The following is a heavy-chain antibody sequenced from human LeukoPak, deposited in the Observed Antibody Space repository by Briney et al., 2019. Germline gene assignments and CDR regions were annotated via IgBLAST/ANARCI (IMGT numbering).Heavy chain of an antibody. CDR2: IYSGGST. Sequence: PGGSLRLSCAASGFTASSSYMSWVRQAPGKGLEWVSVIYSGGSTYYADSVKGRFTISRDNSKNTLYLQMNSLRAEDTAVYYCARAPFYGDFFFDYWGQGTLVTVSS. D-gene: IGHD4-17*01. CDR3: ARAPFYGDFFFDY. J-gene: IGHJ4*02. CDR1: GFTASSSY. V-gene: IGHV3-53*01.